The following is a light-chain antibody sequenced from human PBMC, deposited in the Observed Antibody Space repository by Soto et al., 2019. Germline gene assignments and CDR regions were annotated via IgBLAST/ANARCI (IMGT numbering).Light chain of an antibody. CDR3: QQYNSYWT. CDR1: QSISSW. J-gene: IGKJ1*01. V-gene: IGKV1-5*03. Sequence: DIQMTQSPSTLSASVGDRVTITCRASQSISSWLAWYQQKPGQAPKLLIYKASSLESGVPSRFSGSGSGTEFTLTISSLQPDDFATYYCQQYNSYWTVGQGTKVYIK. CDR2: KAS.